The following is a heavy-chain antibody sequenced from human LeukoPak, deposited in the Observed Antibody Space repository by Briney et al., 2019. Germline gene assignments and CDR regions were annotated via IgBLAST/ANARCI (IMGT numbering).Heavy chain of an antibody. CDR2: INPSGGST. CDR1: GYTFTGYY. J-gene: IGHJ3*02. V-gene: IGHV1-46*01. CDR3: ARIDSSGVRGVFTFDI. D-gene: IGHD3-10*01. Sequence: ASVKVSCKASGYTFTGYYIHWVRQAPGQGLEWMGIINPSGGSTSYAQKFQGRVTMTRDTSTSTVYMELSSLRSEDTAVYYCARIDSSGVRGVFTFDIWGQGTMVTVSS.